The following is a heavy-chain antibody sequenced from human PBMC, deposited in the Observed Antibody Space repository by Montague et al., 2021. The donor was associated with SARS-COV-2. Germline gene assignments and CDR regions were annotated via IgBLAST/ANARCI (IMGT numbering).Heavy chain of an antibody. CDR2: MFRGGAR. V-gene: IGHV3-66*01. Sequence: SLRLSCAAAGLTVRTSYMSWVRQAPGKRLEWVSLMFRGGARYYADSVRGRFTISRDDSKNTLYLQMNSLRDEDTAVYHCAREAGGDRGVLGPLLYHGMDVWGQGTTVIVSS. CDR3: AREAGGDRGVLGPLLYHGMDV. J-gene: IGHJ6*02. CDR1: GLTVRTSY. D-gene: IGHD3-10*01.